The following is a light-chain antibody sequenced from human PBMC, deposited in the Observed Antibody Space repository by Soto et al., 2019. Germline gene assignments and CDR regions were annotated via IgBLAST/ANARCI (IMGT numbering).Light chain of an antibody. J-gene: IGKJ1*01. CDR2: DAS. CDR1: QDIRNF. CDR3: QQYDYLPRWT. V-gene: IGKV1-33*01. Sequence: DIQMTQSPSSLSASVGDRVTITCQASQDIRNFLNWYQKKPGRAPKLLIDDASNLERGVPSRFSGSGSGTYFTFTISSLQPEDFATYFCQQYDYLPRWTFGQGTKVDIK.